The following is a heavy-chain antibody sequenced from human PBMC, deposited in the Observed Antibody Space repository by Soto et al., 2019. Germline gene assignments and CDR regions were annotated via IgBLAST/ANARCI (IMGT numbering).Heavy chain of an antibody. CDR2: IIPILGTA. V-gene: IGHV1-69*06. Sequence: QVQLVQSGAEVKKPGSSVKVSCKASGGTFSSYAISWVRQAPGQGLEWMGGIIPILGTANYAQKFQGRVTITADKSTSTAYMELSSLRSEDTAVYYCARDTAARGYYYYGMDVWGQGTTVTVSS. J-gene: IGHJ6*02. CDR3: ARDTAARGYYYYGMDV. D-gene: IGHD6-6*01. CDR1: GGTFSSYA.